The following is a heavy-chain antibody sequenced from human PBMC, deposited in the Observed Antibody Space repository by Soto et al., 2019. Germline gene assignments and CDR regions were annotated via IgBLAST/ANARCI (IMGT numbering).Heavy chain of an antibody. V-gene: IGHV5-10-1*01. CDR3: ARRGPNYYDSSGYYAPLDY. J-gene: IGHJ4*02. CDR2: IDPSDSYT. D-gene: IGHD3-22*01. CDR1: GYSFTSYW. Sequence: GESLKISGKGSGYSFTSYWISWVRQMPGKGLEWMGRIDPSDSYTNYSPSFQGHVTISADKSISTAYLQWSSLKASDTAMYYCARRGPNYYDSSGYYAPLDYWGQGTLVTVSS.